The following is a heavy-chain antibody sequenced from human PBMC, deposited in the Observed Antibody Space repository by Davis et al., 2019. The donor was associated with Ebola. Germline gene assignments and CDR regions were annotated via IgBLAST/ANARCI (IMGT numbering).Heavy chain of an antibody. J-gene: IGHJ6*02. Sequence: AASVKVSCKASGYTFTSYYMHWVRQAPGQGLEWMGIINPSGGSTTYAQKFQGRVTMTRDTSTSTVYMELSSLRSEDTAVYYWAREEIVVVVAANESYYYYGMDVWGQGTTVTVSS. V-gene: IGHV1-46*01. CDR1: GYTFTSYY. D-gene: IGHD2-15*01. CDR3: AREEIVVVVAANESYYYYGMDV. CDR2: INPSGGST.